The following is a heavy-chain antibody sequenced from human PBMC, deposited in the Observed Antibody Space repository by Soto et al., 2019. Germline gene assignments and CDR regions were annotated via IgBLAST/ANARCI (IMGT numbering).Heavy chain of an antibody. D-gene: IGHD5-12*01. Sequence: TSETLSLTCTVSGGSVTSGTFYWSWIRQPPGKGLEWIGEIYYNENTNYNPSLKSRVTISADTSKNQFSLRLSSVTAADTAVYYCARVASKMDWFDPWGPGTLVTVYS. V-gene: IGHV4-61*01. CDR1: GGSVTSGTFY. CDR3: ARVASKMDWFDP. J-gene: IGHJ5*02. CDR2: IYYNENT.